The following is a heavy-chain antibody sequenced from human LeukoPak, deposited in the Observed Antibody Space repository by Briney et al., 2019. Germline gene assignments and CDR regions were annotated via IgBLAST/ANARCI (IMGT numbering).Heavy chain of an antibody. Sequence: PSETLTLTCTVSGGSICCYYEGCIRQPPCKGLEWIGYIYYSGSTNYNPSPKSRVTISVDTSKNQFSLKLSSVTAADTAVYYCARLGRTSYWYFDLWGRGTLVTVSS. J-gene: IGHJ2*01. CDR2: IYYSGST. V-gene: IGHV4-59*08. D-gene: IGHD2-2*01. CDR1: GGSICCYY. CDR3: ARLGRTSYWYFDL.